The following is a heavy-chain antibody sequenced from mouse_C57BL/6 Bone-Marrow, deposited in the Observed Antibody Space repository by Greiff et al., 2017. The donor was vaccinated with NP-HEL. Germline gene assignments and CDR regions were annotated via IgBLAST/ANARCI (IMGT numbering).Heavy chain of an antibody. CDR3: ARGGPVYFDY. CDR1: GYTFTDYY. J-gene: IGHJ2*01. CDR2: INPNNGGT. V-gene: IGHV1-26*01. Sequence: VQLQQSGPELVKPGASVKISCKASGYTFTDYYMNWVKQSHGKSLEWIGDINPNNGGTSYNQKFKGKATLTVDKSSSTAYMELRSLTSEDSAVYYCARGGPVYFDYWGQGTTLTVSS.